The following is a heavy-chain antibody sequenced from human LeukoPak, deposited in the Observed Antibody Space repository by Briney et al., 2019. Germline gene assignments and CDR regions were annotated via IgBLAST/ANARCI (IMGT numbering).Heavy chain of an antibody. D-gene: IGHD6-25*01. J-gene: IGHJ6*02. CDR2: IYHSWNT. CDR1: GGSFSGYY. V-gene: IGHV4-34*01. Sequence: SETLSLTCAVYGGSFSGYYWSWIRQPPGKGLEWVGNIYHSWNTFYNPSLKSRVTISADTSKNQFSLKLTFVTVADTAVYYCARQLYSSATVWGQGTTVIVSS. CDR3: ARQLYSSATV.